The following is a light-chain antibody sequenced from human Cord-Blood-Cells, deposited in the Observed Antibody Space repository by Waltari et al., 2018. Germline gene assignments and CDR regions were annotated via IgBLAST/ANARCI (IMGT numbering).Light chain of an antibody. CDR3: SSYTSSSTLV. Sequence: QSALTQPASVSGSPGQSITISCTGTSSDVGGYNYVSWYQQHPGKAPKLMIYEVGNRPSGVSMRFSGSKSGNTAALTLSGLQAEEEADYYCSSYTSSSTLVFGGGTKLTVL. V-gene: IGLV2-14*01. CDR1: SSDVGGYNY. J-gene: IGLJ2*01. CDR2: EVG.